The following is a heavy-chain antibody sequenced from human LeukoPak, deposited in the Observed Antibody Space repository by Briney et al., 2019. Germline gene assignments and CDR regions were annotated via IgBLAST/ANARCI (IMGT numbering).Heavy chain of an antibody. CDR1: GGSISSSSYY. CDR3: ARVGGRDSSPWGLLDY. CDR2: IYYSGST. Sequence: SETLSLTCTVSGGSISSSSYYWGWIRQPPGKGLEWIGSIYYSGSTYYNPSLKSRVTISVDTSKNQFSLKLSSVTAADTAVYYCARVGGRDSSPWGLLDYWGQGTLVTVSS. D-gene: IGHD6-13*01. V-gene: IGHV4-39*07. J-gene: IGHJ4*02.